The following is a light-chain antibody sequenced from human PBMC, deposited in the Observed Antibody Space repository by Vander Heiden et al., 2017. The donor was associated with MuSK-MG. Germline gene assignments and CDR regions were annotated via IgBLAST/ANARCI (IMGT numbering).Light chain of an antibody. CDR1: SSNIGSNP. CDR3: AAWDASLNGWV. J-gene: IGLJ3*02. Sequence: QSVLTQPPSASGTPGQRVTISCSGSSSNIGSNPVNWYQQVPGTAPNLLVYSNNPRPSGVPDRFSGSKSGTSASLAISGLQSEDEADYYCAAWDASLNGWVFGGGTKVTVL. CDR2: SNN. V-gene: IGLV1-44*01.